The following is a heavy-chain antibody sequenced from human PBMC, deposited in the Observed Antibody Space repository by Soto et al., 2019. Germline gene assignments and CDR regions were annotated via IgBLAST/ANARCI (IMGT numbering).Heavy chain of an antibody. Sequence: PSDPLSQTYNTSGSTISTRYSHRIWTHQPPGKGLEWIGYISYSGSTHYSPSLKSRVSITVDTSKNQFSLNLASVSAEDTAVYYCARTSLTIFGPSNDYYGMGVWGLGT. V-gene: IGHV4-30-4*02. CDR1: GSTISTRYSH. D-gene: IGHD3-3*01. J-gene: IGHJ6*02. CDR2: ISYSGST. CDR3: ARTSLTIFGPSNDYYGMGV.